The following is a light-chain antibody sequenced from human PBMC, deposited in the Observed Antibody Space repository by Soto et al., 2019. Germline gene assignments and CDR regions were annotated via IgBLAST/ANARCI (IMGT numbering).Light chain of an antibody. Sequence: EIVFTHSPVTLSFSPGERATLSCRAIQSVSSSYLAWYQQKPGQAPRLLIYGASSRATGIPDRFSGSGSGTDFTLTISRLEPEDFAVYYCQQYGSSRTWTFGQGTKVDIK. CDR2: GAS. J-gene: IGKJ1*01. CDR3: QQYGSSRTWT. V-gene: IGKV3-20*01. CDR1: QSVSSSY.